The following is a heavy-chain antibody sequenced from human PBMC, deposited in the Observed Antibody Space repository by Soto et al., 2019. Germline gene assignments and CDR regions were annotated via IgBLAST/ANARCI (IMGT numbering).Heavy chain of an antibody. CDR2: ISSYNGHT. J-gene: IGHJ6*02. CDR3: ARSGFLEWLADYSYYHMDV. Sequence: QVQLVQSGAEVKKPGASVKVSCKASGYTFTGYGISWVRQAPGQGLEWMGWISSYNGHTNYAQKLQGRVTMTTDTSTRTVYMELRSLRSDDTAVYFCARSGFLEWLADYSYYHMDVWGQGTTVTVSS. V-gene: IGHV1-18*01. CDR1: GYTFTGYG. D-gene: IGHD3-3*01.